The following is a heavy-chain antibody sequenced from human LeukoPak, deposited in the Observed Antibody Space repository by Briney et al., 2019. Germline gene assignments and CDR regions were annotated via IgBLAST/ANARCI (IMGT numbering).Heavy chain of an antibody. V-gene: IGHV3-23*01. D-gene: IGHD6-13*01. Sequence: GGSLRLSCAASGFTFNSYAMSWVRQAPGKGLEWVSAISGSGGSTYYADSVKGRFTISRDNSKNTLYLQMNSLRAEDTAVYYCARSRQATYSSSWYSDYWGQGTLVTVSS. CDR2: ISGSGGST. CDR1: GFTFNSYA. J-gene: IGHJ4*02. CDR3: ARSRQATYSSSWYSDY.